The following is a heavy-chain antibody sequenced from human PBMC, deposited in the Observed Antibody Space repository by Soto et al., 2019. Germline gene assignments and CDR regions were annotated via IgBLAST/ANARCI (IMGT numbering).Heavy chain of an antibody. D-gene: IGHD1-26*01. Sequence: GESRKISWKGSGYSFSRYWFSWGRQMPGKSLEWMGRIDPSDSYTNHSPSFQGHVTISADKSISTAYLQWSSLKASDTAMYYCAGRAISSPIVGALYSYYGMDVSGQGTTVTVSS. CDR1: GYSFSRYW. CDR2: IDPSDSYT. J-gene: IGHJ6*02. CDR3: AGRAISSPIVGALYSYYGMDV. V-gene: IGHV5-10-1*01.